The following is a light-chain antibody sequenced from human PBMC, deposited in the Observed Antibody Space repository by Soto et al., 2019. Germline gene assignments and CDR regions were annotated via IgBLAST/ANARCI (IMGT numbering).Light chain of an antibody. CDR1: SSNIGNNY. Sequence: QSVLTQPPSVSAAPGQKVTISCSGSSSNIGNNYVSWYQQLPGTAPKLLIYDNNERPSGIPDRFSGSKSGTSATLGITGLQTGDEADYYCGTWDSSLSAGVFGGWTKVTVL. J-gene: IGLJ2*01. CDR2: DNN. V-gene: IGLV1-51*01. CDR3: GTWDSSLSAGV.